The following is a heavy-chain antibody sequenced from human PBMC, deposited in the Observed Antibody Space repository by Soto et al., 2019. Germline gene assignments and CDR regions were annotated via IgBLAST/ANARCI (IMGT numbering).Heavy chain of an antibody. J-gene: IGHJ5*02. Sequence: GESLKISCKGSGYSFTSYWIGWVRQMPGKGLEWMGIIYPGDSDTRYSPSSQGQVTISADKSISTAYLQWSSLKASDTAMYYCARLEVGYCSSTSCSHNWFDPWGQGTLVTVSS. CDR1: GYSFTSYW. CDR3: ARLEVGYCSSTSCSHNWFDP. D-gene: IGHD2-2*01. CDR2: IYPGDSDT. V-gene: IGHV5-51*01.